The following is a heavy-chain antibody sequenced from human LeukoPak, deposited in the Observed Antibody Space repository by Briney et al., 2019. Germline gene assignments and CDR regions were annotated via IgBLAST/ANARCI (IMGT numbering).Heavy chain of an antibody. V-gene: IGHV4-39*07. CDR1: GGSISSGSYY. CDR2: LYYSGST. CDR3: ARGAMIVSKLDY. Sequence: SETLSLTCSVSGGSISSGSYYWGWIRQPPGKGLEWLGSLYYSGSTYDNPSLKSRVTMSLDRSKNQFSLKLSSVTAADTAVYYCARGAMIVSKLDYWGQGTLVTVSS. D-gene: IGHD3-22*01. J-gene: IGHJ4*02.